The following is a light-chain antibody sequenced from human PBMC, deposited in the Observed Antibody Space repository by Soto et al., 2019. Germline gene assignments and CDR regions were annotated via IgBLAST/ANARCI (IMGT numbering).Light chain of an antibody. Sequence: QSALTQPPSASGSPGQSVTISCTGTSSDVGGYNYVPWYQHTPGKAPKLMISEVSKRPSGVPDRFSGSKSGNTASLTVSGLQAEDEADYYCSSFAGNNNLVFGGGTKLTVL. CDR2: EVS. CDR3: SSFAGNNNLV. V-gene: IGLV2-8*01. CDR1: SSDVGGYNY. J-gene: IGLJ2*01.